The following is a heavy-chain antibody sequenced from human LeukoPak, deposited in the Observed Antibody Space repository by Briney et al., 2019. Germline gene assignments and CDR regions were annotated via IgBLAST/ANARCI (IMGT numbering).Heavy chain of an antibody. CDR3: ARVRRDGYKTQWGYYYYMDV. J-gene: IGHJ6*03. Sequence: SETLSLTCTVSGGSISSSSYYWGWIRQPPGKGLEWIGSIYYSGSTYYNPSLKSRVTISVDTSKNQFSLKLSSVTAADTAVYYCARVRRDGYKTQWGYYYYMDVWGKGTTVTVSS. D-gene: IGHD5-24*01. CDR1: GGSISSSSYY. V-gene: IGHV4-39*07. CDR2: IYYSGST.